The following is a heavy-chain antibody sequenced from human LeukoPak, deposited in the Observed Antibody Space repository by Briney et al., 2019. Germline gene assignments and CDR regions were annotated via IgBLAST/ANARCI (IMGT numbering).Heavy chain of an antibody. CDR3: ARGGTYCSDY. Sequence: GGSLRLSCAASGFTFSIYNMNWVRQAPGKGVEWGSYISSSSCPIFYADSVKSRFNNSKDNAKNSIYLQMNSLRDEDTAVYYCARGGTYCSDYWGQGTLVTVSS. V-gene: IGHV3-48*02. CDR2: ISSSSCPI. J-gene: IGHJ4*02. D-gene: IGHD1-26*01. CDR1: GFTFSIYN.